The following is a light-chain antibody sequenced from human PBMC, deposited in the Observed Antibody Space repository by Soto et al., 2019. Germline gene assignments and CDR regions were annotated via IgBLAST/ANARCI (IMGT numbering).Light chain of an antibody. Sequence: QSVLTQPASVSGSPGQSITIPCTGTSSDVGNYNLVSWFQQYPGKAPKLMIYEGSKRPAGVSDRFSGSKSGNTASLTISGLQAEDEADYHCCSFAGSRTFVFGTGTKVTVL. CDR1: SSDVGNYNL. CDR3: CSFAGSRTFV. J-gene: IGLJ1*01. CDR2: EGS. V-gene: IGLV2-23*01.